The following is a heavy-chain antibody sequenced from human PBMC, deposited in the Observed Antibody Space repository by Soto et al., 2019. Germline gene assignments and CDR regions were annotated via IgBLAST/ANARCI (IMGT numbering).Heavy chain of an antibody. V-gene: IGHV3-23*01. CDR3: AKATATGGGAFEI. Sequence: PGCSLGLSCAFSRVICSSHDMSWVRQAPGEGLEWVSTILVGGSTHYEDSVKGRFTISRDTSKNTVYLQMISLTAGDTAVYYCAKATATGGGAFEIYGQGTMVTLSS. CDR2: ILVGGST. CDR1: RVICSSHD. D-gene: IGHD2-8*02. J-gene: IGHJ3*02.